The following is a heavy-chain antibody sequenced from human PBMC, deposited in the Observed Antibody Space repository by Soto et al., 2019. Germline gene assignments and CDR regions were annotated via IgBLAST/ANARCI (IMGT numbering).Heavy chain of an antibody. CDR3: VSTINGYFEY. Sequence: GESLQISCKGSGHSFVTHWIGWVRQMPGKGLGWMGIIYPGDSETKYSPSFQGQVTISADKSISTAYLQWSSLKASDTALYYCVSTINGYFEYWGQGTLVTVSS. V-gene: IGHV5-51*01. CDR2: IYPGDSET. D-gene: IGHD3-9*01. CDR1: GHSFVTHW. J-gene: IGHJ4*02.